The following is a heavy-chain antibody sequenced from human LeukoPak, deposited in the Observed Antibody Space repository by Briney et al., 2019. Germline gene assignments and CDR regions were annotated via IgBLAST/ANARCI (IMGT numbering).Heavy chain of an antibody. V-gene: IGHV4-39*01. D-gene: IGHD6-19*01. CDR3: ARSRGQWLLYNWFDP. Sequence: SETLSLTCTVSGGSISSSSYYWGWIRQPPGTGLEWIGSIYYSGSTYYSPSLKSRVTISVDTSKNQFSLKLSSVTAADTAVYYCARSRGQWLLYNWFDPWGQGTLVTVSS. CDR1: GGSISSSSYY. J-gene: IGHJ5*02. CDR2: IYYSGST.